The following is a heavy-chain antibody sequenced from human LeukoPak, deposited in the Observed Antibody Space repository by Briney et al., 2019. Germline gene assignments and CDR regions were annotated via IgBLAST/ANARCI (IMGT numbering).Heavy chain of an antibody. V-gene: IGHV4-34*01. CDR1: GGSFSGYY. D-gene: IGHD6-13*01. Sequence: SETLSLTCAVYGGSFSGYYWRWIRQPPGKGLEWIGEINHSGSTNYNPSLKSRVTISVDTSKNQFSLKLSSVTAADTAVYYCARMRTAAGYYYYYYMDVWGKGTTVTVSS. CDR3: ARMRTAAGYYYYYYMDV. CDR2: INHSGST. J-gene: IGHJ6*03.